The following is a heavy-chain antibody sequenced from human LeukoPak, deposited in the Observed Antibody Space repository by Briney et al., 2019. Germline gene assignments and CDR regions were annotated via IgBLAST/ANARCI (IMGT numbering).Heavy chain of an antibody. CDR2: INPNGGGT. CDR3: ARVMITFGGATDAFDI. V-gene: IGHV1-2*02. J-gene: IGHJ3*02. D-gene: IGHD3-16*01. Sequence: GASVKVSCKASGYTFTGYYIHWVRQAPGQGLEWMGWINPNGGGTNYAQKFQGRVTVTRDTSISTAYMELSRLRSDDTAVYYCARVMITFGGATDAFDIWGQGTMVTVSS. CDR1: GYTFTGYY.